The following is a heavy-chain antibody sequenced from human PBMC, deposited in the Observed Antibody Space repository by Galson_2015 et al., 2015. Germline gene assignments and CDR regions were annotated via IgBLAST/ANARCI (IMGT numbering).Heavy chain of an antibody. V-gene: IGHV3-11*01. CDR1: GFTFSDYY. CDR3: ARAHYYASV. CDR2: ISGSGTTI. D-gene: IGHD3-10*01. J-gene: IGHJ4*02. Sequence: SLRLSCAASGFTFSDYYMSWIRQAPGKGLEWLSYISGSGTTIYYADSVKDRFTISRDNAKNSVYLQLRSLRAEDTAVYYCARAHYYASVWGQGTLVTVSS.